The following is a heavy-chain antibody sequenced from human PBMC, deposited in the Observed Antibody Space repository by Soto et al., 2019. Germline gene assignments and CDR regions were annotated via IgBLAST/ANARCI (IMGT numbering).Heavy chain of an antibody. CDR1: GDSINIRY. J-gene: IGHJ4*02. Sequence: KLRETLSLTCSVSGDSINIRYWSWIRQPPGKGLEWIGYIDYVGSTNYAPSLQSRVTMSVDTSKNQVSLKLRYVTAADTAVYYCVRQRGNYFDFWGQGTLVTVSS. D-gene: IGHD3-10*01. CDR3: VRQRGNYFDF. CDR2: IDYVGST. V-gene: IGHV4-59*11.